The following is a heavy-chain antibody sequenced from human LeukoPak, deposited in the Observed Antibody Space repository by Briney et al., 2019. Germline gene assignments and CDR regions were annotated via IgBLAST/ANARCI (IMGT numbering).Heavy chain of an antibody. CDR1: GYTFTSYD. J-gene: IGHJ3*02. D-gene: IGHD6-25*01. V-gene: IGHV1-8*01. Sequence: GASVKVSCKASGYTFTSYDINWVRQATGQGLEWMGWMNPNSGNTGYAQKFQGRVTMTRNTSISTAYMELSSLRSEDTAVYYCARDCCAAGYAFDIWGQGTMVTVSS. CDR2: MNPNSGNT. CDR3: ARDCCAAGYAFDI.